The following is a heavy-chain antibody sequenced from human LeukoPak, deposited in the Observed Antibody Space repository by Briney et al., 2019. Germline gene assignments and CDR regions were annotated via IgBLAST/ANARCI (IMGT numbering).Heavy chain of an antibody. J-gene: IGHJ4*02. V-gene: IGHV3-20*04. Sequence: GGSLRLSCAASGFTFDDYVMSWVRQAPGKGLEWVSGINWNGGTTAYADSVKGRFTISRDNSKNTLYVQMNSLRAEDTAVYYCAKSGRVCSGGSCYQEYFDYWGQGTLVTVSS. D-gene: IGHD2-15*01. CDR3: AKSGRVCSGGSCYQEYFDY. CDR2: INWNGGTT. CDR1: GFTFDDYV.